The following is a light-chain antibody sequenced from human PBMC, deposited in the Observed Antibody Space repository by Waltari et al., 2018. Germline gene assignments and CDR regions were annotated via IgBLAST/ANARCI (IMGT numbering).Light chain of an antibody. CDR1: QSVSSSN. J-gene: IGKJ2*01. CDR3: QQYGRSWNA. Sequence: EIVLMQSPGTLSLSPGERATLSCRASQSVSSSNLAWYQQKPGQAPRLLIHDASSRATGIPDRFSGSGSGTDFTLTISRLEPDDFAVYYCQQYGRSWNAFGQGTRLEIK. V-gene: IGKV3-20*01. CDR2: DAS.